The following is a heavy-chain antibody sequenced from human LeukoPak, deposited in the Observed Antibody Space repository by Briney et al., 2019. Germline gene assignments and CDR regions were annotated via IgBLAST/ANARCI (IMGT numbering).Heavy chain of an antibody. V-gene: IGHV1-2*02. Sequence: ASVKVSCKASGYTFTGYYMHWVRQAPGQGLEWMGWINPNSGGTNYAQKFQGRVTMTRDTSISTAYMELSRLRSDDTAVYYCATELWFGELFSVPPFDYWGQGTLVTVSS. D-gene: IGHD3-10*01. CDR1: GYTFTGYY. J-gene: IGHJ4*02. CDR3: ATELWFGELFSVPPFDY. CDR2: INPNSGGT.